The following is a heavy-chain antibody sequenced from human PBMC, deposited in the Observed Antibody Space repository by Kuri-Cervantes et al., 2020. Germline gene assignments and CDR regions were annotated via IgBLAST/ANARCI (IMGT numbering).Heavy chain of an antibody. J-gene: IGHJ4*02. D-gene: IGHD3-3*01. V-gene: IGHV3-7*01. CDR2: IKQDGSEK. CDR3: VRDFWWMGDED. CDR1: GLTFSNSC. Sequence: GGSLRLSCAASGLTFSNSCMSWVRQAPGKGLEWVANIKQDGSEKYYVDSVKGRFTISRDNAKNSLYLQVNSLRAEDTAVYYCVRDFWWMGDEDWGQGTLVTVSS.